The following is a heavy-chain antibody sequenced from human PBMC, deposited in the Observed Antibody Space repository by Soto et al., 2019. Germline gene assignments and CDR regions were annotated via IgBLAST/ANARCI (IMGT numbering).Heavy chain of an antibody. CDR2: VYYNGST. D-gene: IGHD4-17*01. V-gene: IGHV4-59*08. CDR3: ARFPDYGAHVGP. J-gene: IGHJ5*02. CDR1: GGSLSTYY. Sequence: QVQLQESGPGLVKPSETLSLTCTLSGGSLSTYYWSWIRQPPGKGLEWIGYVYYNGSTNYKQNPSLESRVTISVDTSKSQFSLKLTSVTAADTAIYYCARFPDYGAHVGPWGQGTLVTVSS.